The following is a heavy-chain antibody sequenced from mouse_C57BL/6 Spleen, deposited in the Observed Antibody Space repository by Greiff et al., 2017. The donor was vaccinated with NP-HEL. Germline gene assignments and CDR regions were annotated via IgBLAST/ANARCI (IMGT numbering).Heavy chain of an antibody. Sequence: VQLQESGAELVRPGASVTLSCKASGYTFTDYEMHWVKQTPVHGLEWIGAIDPETGGTAYSQKFKGKAILTADKSSRTAYMGLRSLTSEDSAVYYCTRGDYYGSSSAYWGQGTLVTVSA. D-gene: IGHD1-1*01. V-gene: IGHV1-15*01. CDR3: TRGDYYGSSSAY. CDR2: IDPETGGT. CDR1: GYTFTDYE. J-gene: IGHJ3*01.